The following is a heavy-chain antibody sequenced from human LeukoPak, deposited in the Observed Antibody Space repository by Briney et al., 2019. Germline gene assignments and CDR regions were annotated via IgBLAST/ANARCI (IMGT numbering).Heavy chain of an antibody. D-gene: IGHD3-10*01. V-gene: IGHV4-34*01. Sequence: IPSETLSLTCAVYGGSFSGYSWNWIRQPPVKGLEWIGEINHSGGTNYNPSLKSRVTILVDTSKKQFSLKLSSVTAADTAVYYCAKMIRGVKVFDPWGQGTLVTVSS. CDR3: AKMIRGVKVFDP. J-gene: IGHJ5*02. CDR1: GGSFSGYS. CDR2: INHSGGT.